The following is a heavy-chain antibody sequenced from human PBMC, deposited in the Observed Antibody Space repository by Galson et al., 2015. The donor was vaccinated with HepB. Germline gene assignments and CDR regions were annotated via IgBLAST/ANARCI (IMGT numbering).Heavy chain of an antibody. CDR1: GFTFSSYS. CDR3: ARAVGIVVVPAAMFQDYYYGMDV. J-gene: IGHJ6*02. CDR2: ISSSSSYI. V-gene: IGHV3-21*01. Sequence: SLRLSCAASGFTFSSYSMNWVRQAPGKGLEWVSSISSSSSYIYYADSVKGRFTISRDNAKNSLYLQMNSLRAEDTAVYYCARAVGIVVVPAAMFQDYYYGMDVWGQGTTVTVSS. D-gene: IGHD2-2*01.